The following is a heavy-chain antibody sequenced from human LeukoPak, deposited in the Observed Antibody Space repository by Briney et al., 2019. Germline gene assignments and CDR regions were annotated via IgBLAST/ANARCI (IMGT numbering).Heavy chain of an antibody. CDR2: IYTSGST. Sequence: PSETLSLTCTVSGGSISSYYWSWIRQPVGKGLEWIGRIYTSGSTNYNPSLKSRVTMPVDTSKNQFSLKLSSVTAADTAVYHCARVSSASIAARLRSGYYYYMDVWGKGTTVTVSS. CDR3: ARVSSASIAARLRSGYYYYMDV. V-gene: IGHV4-4*07. CDR1: GGSISSYY. D-gene: IGHD6-6*01. J-gene: IGHJ6*03.